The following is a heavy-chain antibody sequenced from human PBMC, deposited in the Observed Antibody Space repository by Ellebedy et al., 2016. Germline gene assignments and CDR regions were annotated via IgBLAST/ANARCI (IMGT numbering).Heavy chain of an antibody. Sequence: ASVKVSCKVSGYTLTELSMHWVRQAPGKGLEWMGGFDPEDGETIYAQKFQGRVTMTRDTSTSTVYMELSSLRSEGTAVYYCARGNIPPHFDYWGQGTLVTVSS. CDR1: GYTLTELS. CDR3: ARGNIPPHFDY. CDR2: FDPEDGET. V-gene: IGHV1-24*01. D-gene: IGHD2-2*02. J-gene: IGHJ4*02.